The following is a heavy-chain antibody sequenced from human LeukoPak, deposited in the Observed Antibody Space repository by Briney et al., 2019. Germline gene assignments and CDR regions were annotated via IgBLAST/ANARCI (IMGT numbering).Heavy chain of an antibody. CDR3: ARDRGGYGSGSYSYFDY. CDR2: ISYDGSNK. CDR1: GLTFSSHA. J-gene: IGHJ4*02. D-gene: IGHD3-10*01. V-gene: IGHV3-30-3*01. Sequence: GGSLRLSCAASGLTFSSHAMHWVRQAPGKGLEWVAVISYDGSNKNYADSVKGRFTISRDNSKNMLYLQMNSLRPEDAAVYYCARDRGGYGSGSYSYFDYWGQGTLVTVSS.